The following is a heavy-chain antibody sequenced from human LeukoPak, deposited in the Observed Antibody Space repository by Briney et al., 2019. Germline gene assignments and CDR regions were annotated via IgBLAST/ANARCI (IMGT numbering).Heavy chain of an antibody. V-gene: IGHV4-4*02. CDR1: GGSISSSNW. CDR3: ARGQSIAAAGAFDY. Sequence: PSETLSLTCAVSGGSISSSNWWSWVRQPPGKGLEWIGEIYHSGSTNYNPSLKSRVTISVDKSKNQFSLTLSSVTAADTAVYYCARGQSIAAAGAFDYWGQGTLVTVSS. CDR2: IYHSGST. D-gene: IGHD6-13*01. J-gene: IGHJ4*02.